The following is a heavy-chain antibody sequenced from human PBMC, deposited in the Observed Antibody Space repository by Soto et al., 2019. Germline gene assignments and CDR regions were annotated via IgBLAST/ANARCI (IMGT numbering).Heavy chain of an antibody. J-gene: IGHJ6*02. CDR1: GGSISRYY. V-gene: IGHV4-59*01. CDR3: ARSGKYTGMDV. CDR2: IYYSGRT. Sequence: SETLSLTCTVSGGSISRYYWSWIRQPPGKGLEWIGYIYYSGRTNYNPFLKSRVTISVDTSKNQFSLKLNSVTAADTAVYYCARSGKYTGMDVWGQGTTVTVSS. D-gene: IGHD2-2*02.